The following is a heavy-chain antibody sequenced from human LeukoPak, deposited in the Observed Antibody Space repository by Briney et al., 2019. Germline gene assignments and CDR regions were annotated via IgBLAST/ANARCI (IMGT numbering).Heavy chain of an antibody. V-gene: IGHV4-34*01. CDR2: INHSGST. CDR1: GGSFSGYY. D-gene: IGHD3-3*01. CDR3: ARGGGGSLRF. Sequence: PSETLSLTCAVYGGSFSGYYWSWIRQPPGKGLEWIGEINHSGSTNYNPSLKSRVTISVDTSNNQFSLKLSSVTAADTAVYYCARGGGGSLRFWGQGTLVTVSS. J-gene: IGHJ4*02.